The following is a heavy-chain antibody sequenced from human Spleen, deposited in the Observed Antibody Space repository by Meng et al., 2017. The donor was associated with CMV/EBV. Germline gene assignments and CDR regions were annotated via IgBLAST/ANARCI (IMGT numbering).Heavy chain of an antibody. CDR2: ISSSSSYI. J-gene: IGHJ4*02. D-gene: IGHD2-21*01. Sequence: GGSLRLSCAASGFTFSSYSMNWVRQAPGKGLEWVSSISSSSSYIYYADSVKGRFTISRDNSKNTLYLQMNSLRAEDTAVYYCAKGNLRVSGADSFDYWGQGTLVTVSS. V-gene: IGHV3-21*04. CDR1: GFTFSSYS. CDR3: AKGNLRVSGADSFDY.